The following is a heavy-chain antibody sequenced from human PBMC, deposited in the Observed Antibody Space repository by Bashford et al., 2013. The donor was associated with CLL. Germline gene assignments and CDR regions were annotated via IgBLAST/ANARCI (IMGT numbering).Heavy chain of an antibody. D-gene: IGHD3-9*01. Sequence: SETLSLTCAVSGYSISSGYYWGWIRQPPGKGAGVGLGVSIIVGAPTTTRPSRVRVTISVDTSKNQFSLKLSSVTAADTAVYYCARGVLRYFDWLGEAFDYWGQGT. V-gene: IGHV4-38-2*01. CDR3: ARGVLRYFDWLGEAFDY. CDR2: SIIVGAP. J-gene: IGHJ4*02. CDR1: GYSISSGYY.